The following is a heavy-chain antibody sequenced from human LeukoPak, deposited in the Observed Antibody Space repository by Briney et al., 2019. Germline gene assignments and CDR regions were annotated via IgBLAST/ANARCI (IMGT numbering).Heavy chain of an antibody. Sequence: PGGSLRLSCAASGFTFSSYAMSWVRQAPGKGLEWVSAISGSGGSTYYADPVKGRFTISRDNSKNTLYLQMNSLRAEDTAVYYCAKAEWELPRIIDYWGQGTLVTVSS. J-gene: IGHJ4*02. CDR2: ISGSGGST. D-gene: IGHD1-26*01. V-gene: IGHV3-23*01. CDR1: GFTFSSYA. CDR3: AKAEWELPRIIDY.